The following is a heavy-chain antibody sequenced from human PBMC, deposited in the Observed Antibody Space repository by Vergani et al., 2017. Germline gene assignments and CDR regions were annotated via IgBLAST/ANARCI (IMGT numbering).Heavy chain of an antibody. V-gene: IGHV3-30*18. Sequence: QVQLVESGGGVVKPGRSLRLSCAASGFTFSSYGMHWVRQAPGKGLEWVAVISYDGTNNYYADSVKGRFTISRDNSKNTLYLQINSLRAEDTAVYYCAKVARGYDYSLYRYFDLWGRGTLVTVSS. CDR3: AKVARGYDYSLYRYFDL. CDR1: GFTFSSYG. CDR2: ISYDGTNN. J-gene: IGHJ2*01. D-gene: IGHD5-12*01.